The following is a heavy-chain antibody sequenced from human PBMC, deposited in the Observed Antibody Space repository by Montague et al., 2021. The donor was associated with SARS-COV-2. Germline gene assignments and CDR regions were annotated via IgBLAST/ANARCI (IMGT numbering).Heavy chain of an antibody. J-gene: IGHJ5*02. CDR1: GDSMSGSNSY. Sequence: SETLSLTCSVSGDSMSGSNSYWGWIRQPPGKGLESIGSISYTGSTSYNASLKSRVTMSVDTSKNEFSLRLSAVTASDTAVYYCARLYIQKTLVGASRLRWFEPWGQGTLVTVSS. D-gene: IGHD1-26*01. V-gene: IGHV4-39*01. CDR2: ISYTGST. CDR3: ARLYIQKTLVGASRLRWFEP.